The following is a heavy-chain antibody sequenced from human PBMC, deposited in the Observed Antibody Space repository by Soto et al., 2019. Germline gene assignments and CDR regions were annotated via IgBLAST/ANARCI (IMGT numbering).Heavy chain of an antibody. CDR3: ARDYYKYYDSSGYYRSPAY. D-gene: IGHD3-22*01. CDR1: GFTFSSYA. CDR2: ISYDGSDK. V-gene: IGHV3-30-3*01. Sequence: GGSLRLSCAASGFTFSSYAMHWVRQAPGKGLERVALISYDGSDKDYADSVKGRFTISRDNSRNTLFLQMNSLRAEDTAVYYCARDYYKYYDSSGYYRSPAYWGQGTLVTSPQ. J-gene: IGHJ4*02.